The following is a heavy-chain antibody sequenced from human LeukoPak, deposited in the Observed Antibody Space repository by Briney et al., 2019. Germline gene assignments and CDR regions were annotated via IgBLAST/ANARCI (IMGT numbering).Heavy chain of an antibody. CDR2: INTNTGNP. J-gene: IGHJ5*02. CDR3: AREGGSGSSNWFDP. V-gene: IGHV7-4-1*02. Sequence: ASVKVSCKASGYTFTSYAMNWVRQAPGQGLEWMGWINTNTGNPTYAQGFTGRFVFSLDTSVSTAYLQISSLKAEDTAVYCCAREGGSGSSNWFDPWGQGTLVTVSS. CDR1: GYTFTSYA. D-gene: IGHD3-10*01.